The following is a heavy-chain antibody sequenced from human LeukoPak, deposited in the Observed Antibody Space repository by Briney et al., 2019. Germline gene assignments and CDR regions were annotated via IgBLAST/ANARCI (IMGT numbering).Heavy chain of an antibody. CDR3: ARFGIGYYDILRGAFDI. V-gene: IGHV4-39*07. CDR2: IYYSGST. CDR1: GGSISSSSYY. Sequence: SETLSLTCTVSGGSISSSSYYWGWIRQPPGKGLEWIGSIYYSGSTYYNPSLKSRVTISVDTSKNQFSLKLSSVTAADTAVYYCARFGIGYYDILRGAFDIWGQGTMVTVSS. J-gene: IGHJ3*02. D-gene: IGHD3-9*01.